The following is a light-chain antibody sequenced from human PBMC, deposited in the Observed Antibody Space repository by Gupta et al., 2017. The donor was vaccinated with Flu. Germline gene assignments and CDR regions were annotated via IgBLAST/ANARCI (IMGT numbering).Light chain of an antibody. Sequence: DIQMTQSPSSLSASVGDRVTITCRASQSIITYLNWYQQKPGKPPNLLIYAASTLQSGVPSRFSGSASGTDFTLTISSLQPEDFAIYYCQQSYSIPYTFGQGTKLEIK. CDR3: QQSYSIPYT. V-gene: IGKV1-39*01. CDR1: QSIITY. J-gene: IGKJ2*01. CDR2: AAS.